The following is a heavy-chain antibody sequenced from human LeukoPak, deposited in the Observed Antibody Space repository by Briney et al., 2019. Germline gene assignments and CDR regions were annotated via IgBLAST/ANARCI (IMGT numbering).Heavy chain of an antibody. CDR3: ARGSQVGRAAAAFDY. Sequence: SETLSLTCTVSCGSIISYYWSWIRQPPGKGLEWIGYIYYSGSTNYNPSLKSRVTILVDTSNNQFSLRLTSVTAADTAVYYCARGSQVGRAAAAFDYWGQGALVTVSS. CDR2: IYYSGST. CDR1: CGSIISYY. J-gene: IGHJ4*02. V-gene: IGHV4-59*08. D-gene: IGHD6-13*01.